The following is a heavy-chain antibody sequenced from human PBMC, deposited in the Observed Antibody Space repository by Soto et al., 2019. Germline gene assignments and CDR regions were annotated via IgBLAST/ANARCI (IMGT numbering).Heavy chain of an antibody. CDR3: VRVAYELRVGWFDP. J-gene: IGHJ5*02. CDR1: GGSFSGYY. V-gene: IGHV4-34*01. D-gene: IGHD5-12*01. CDR2: INHSGST. Sequence: SETLSLTCAVYGGSFSGYYWSWIRQPPGKGLEWIGEINHSGSTNYNPSLKSRVTISVDTSKNQFSLKLSSVTAADTAVYYCVRVAYELRVGWFDPWGQGTLVTVSS.